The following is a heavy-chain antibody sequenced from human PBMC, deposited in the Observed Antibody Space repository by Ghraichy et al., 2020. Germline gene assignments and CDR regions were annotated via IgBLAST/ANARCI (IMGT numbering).Heavy chain of an antibody. Sequence: GGSLRLSCAATRFTFSSYGMHWVRQAPGKGLEWVAFIRYDGSNKYYADSVKGRFTISRDNSKNTLYLQMNSLRAEDTAVFYCAKDRQPYCSDGSCYSGIDYWGQGTLVTVS. CDR1: RFTFSSYG. D-gene: IGHD2-15*01. CDR2: IRYDGSNK. J-gene: IGHJ4*02. V-gene: IGHV3-30*02. CDR3: AKDRQPYCSDGSCYSGIDY.